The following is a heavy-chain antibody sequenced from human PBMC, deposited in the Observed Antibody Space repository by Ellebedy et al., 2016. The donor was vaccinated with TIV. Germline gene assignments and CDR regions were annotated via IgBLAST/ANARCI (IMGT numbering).Heavy chain of an antibody. CDR3: ARDLLWVGEYGMDV. CDR1: GFTVSNIY. D-gene: IGHD3-10*01. Sequence: PWGSLRLSCAVSGFTVSNIYMNWVRQAPGKGLEWVSVIYNGGSTYYAHSVKGRFAISRDNSKNTLSLQMNSLRAEDTAVYYCARDLLWVGEYGMDVWGQGTTVTVSS. J-gene: IGHJ6*02. V-gene: IGHV3-53*01. CDR2: IYNGGST.